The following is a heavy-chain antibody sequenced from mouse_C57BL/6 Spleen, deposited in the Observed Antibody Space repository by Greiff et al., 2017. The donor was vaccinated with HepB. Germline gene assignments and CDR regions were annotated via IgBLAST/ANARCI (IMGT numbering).Heavy chain of an antibody. CDR3: ARGADGYYPAWFAY. D-gene: IGHD2-3*01. Sequence: VQVVESGAELVKPGASVKISCKASGYAFSSYWMNWVKQRPGKGLEWIGQIYPGDGDTNYNGKFKGKATLTADKSSSTAYMQLSSLTSEDSAVYFCARGADGYYPAWFAYWGQGTLVTVSA. V-gene: IGHV1-80*01. J-gene: IGHJ3*01. CDR1: GYAFSSYW. CDR2: IYPGDGDT.